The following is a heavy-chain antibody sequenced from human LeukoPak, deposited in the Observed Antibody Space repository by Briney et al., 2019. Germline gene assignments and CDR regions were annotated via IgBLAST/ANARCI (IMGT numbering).Heavy chain of an antibody. V-gene: IGHV3-30-3*01. Sequence: GGSLRLSCAASGFTFSNYAMTWVRQAPGKGLEWVAVISYDGSNKYYADSVKGRFTISRDNSKNTLYLQMNSLRAEDTAVYYCARDTYYYGMDVWGQGTTVTVSS. J-gene: IGHJ6*02. CDR1: GFTFSNYA. CDR2: ISYDGSNK. CDR3: ARDTYYYGMDV.